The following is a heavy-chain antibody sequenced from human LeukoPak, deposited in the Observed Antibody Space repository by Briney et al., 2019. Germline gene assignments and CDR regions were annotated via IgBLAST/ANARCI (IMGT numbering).Heavy chain of an antibody. J-gene: IGHJ6*02. Sequence: PGGSLRLSCAASGFTFSSSAMSWVRLAPGKGLEWVSAISGNAGKTYYADSVKGRFTISRDNSKNTLFLQMNSLRAEDTAVYYCAKNSGWPLDYYYYGMGVWGQGTTVTVSS. CDR1: GFTFSSSA. CDR3: AKNSGWPLDYYYYGMGV. V-gene: IGHV3-23*01. CDR2: ISGNAGKT. D-gene: IGHD6-19*01.